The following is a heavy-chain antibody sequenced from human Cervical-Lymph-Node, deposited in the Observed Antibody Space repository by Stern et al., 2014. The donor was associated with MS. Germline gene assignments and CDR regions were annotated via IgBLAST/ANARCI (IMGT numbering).Heavy chain of an antibody. D-gene: IGHD1-1*01. CDR2: IIPIFGVA. Sequence: QVQLVQSGAEVKKPGSSVKVSCMASGGTFSSQAISWVRQAPGQGLEWLGGIIPIFGVAHYAQKLQGRVTITADESTSTAYRELRSLRSEDTAVYYCARDEIGQTTTHYYYYGMDVWGQGTTVTVSS. CDR1: GGTFSSQA. J-gene: IGHJ6*02. CDR3: ARDEIGQTTTHYYYYGMDV. V-gene: IGHV1-69*12.